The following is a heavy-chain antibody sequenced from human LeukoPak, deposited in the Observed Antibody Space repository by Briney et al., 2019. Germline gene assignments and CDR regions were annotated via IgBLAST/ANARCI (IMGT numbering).Heavy chain of an antibody. J-gene: IGHJ5*02. CDR2: IYYSGNT. CDR1: GGSISSYY. CDR3: ARHKRYYDFGRFDP. V-gene: IGHV4-59*08. Sequence: PSETLSLTCTVSGGSISSYYWSWIRHPPGKGLEWIGYIYYSGNTNYNPSLKSRVTISVDMSKNQFSLKLSSVTAADTAVYYCARHKRYYDFGRFDPWGQGTLVTVSS. D-gene: IGHD3-3*01.